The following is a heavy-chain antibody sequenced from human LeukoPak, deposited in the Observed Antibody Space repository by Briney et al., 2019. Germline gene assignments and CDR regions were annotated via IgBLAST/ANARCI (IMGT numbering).Heavy chain of an antibody. CDR3: ARQACTSCYTSYYYYGMDV. D-gene: IGHD2-2*02. Sequence: GASLKISCKGSGYSFTSYWIGWVRQLPGKGLEWMGIIYPGDSDTRYSPSFQGQVTISADKSISTAYLQWSSLKASDTAMYYCARQACTSCYTSYYYYGMDVWGQGTTVTVSS. V-gene: IGHV5-51*01. CDR1: GYSFTSYW. J-gene: IGHJ6*02. CDR2: IYPGDSDT.